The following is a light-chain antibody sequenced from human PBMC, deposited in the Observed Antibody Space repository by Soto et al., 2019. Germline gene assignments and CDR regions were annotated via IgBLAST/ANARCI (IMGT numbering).Light chain of an antibody. CDR1: SSDVGGYTY. V-gene: IGLV2-11*01. Sequence: QSALTQPRSVSGSPGQSVSISCTGTSSDVGGYTYVSWYQQHPGKAPKVMIYDVSKRPSGVPDRFSGSKSGNTASLTISGLQSEDGADYYCCSYAGRYTYVFGTGTKV. CDR2: DVS. CDR3: CSYAGRYTYV. J-gene: IGLJ1*01.